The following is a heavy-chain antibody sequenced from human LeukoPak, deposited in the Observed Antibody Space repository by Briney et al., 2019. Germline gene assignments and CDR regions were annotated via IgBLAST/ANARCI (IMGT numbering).Heavy chain of an antibody. CDR3: AKAGRATYYYDSSGYYYFDY. V-gene: IGHV3-23*01. J-gene: IGHJ4*02. CDR2: ISGSGGST. Sequence: GGSLRLSCAASGFTFSSYAMSWVRQAPGKGLEWVSAISGSGGSTYYADSVKGRFTISRDNSENTLYLQMNSLRAEDTAVYYCAKAGRATYYYDSSGYYYFDYWGQGTLVTVSS. D-gene: IGHD3-22*01. CDR1: GFTFSSYA.